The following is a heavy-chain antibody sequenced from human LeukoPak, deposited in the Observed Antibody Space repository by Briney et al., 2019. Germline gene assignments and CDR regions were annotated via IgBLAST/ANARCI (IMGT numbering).Heavy chain of an antibody. CDR2: ISAYNGNT. D-gene: IGHD2-2*01. Sequence: ASVTVSCKASGYTFTSYGISWVRQAPGQGLEWMGWISAYNGNTNYAQKLQGRVTMTTDTSTSTAYMELRSLRSDDTAVYYCARVGYCSSTSCYAEDSYYYYGMDVWGQGTTVTVSS. V-gene: IGHV1-18*01. CDR1: GYTFTSYG. CDR3: ARVGYCSSTSCYAEDSYYYYGMDV. J-gene: IGHJ6*02.